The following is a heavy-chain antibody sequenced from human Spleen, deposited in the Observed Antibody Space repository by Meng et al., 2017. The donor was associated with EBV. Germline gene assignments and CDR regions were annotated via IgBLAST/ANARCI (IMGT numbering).Heavy chain of an antibody. J-gene: IGHJ4*02. D-gene: IGHD4-23*01. CDR3: ARDGGYGGPDYFDF. CDR1: GDSISRNY. V-gene: IGHV4-59*01. Sequence: VLLRGLGLGLGNPPENLALTCNVAGDSISRNYWSWIRQSPGKGLEWIGYFSFSGTTVYNPSLSSRVTMSVDTSKNQFSLNLTSVTTADTAVYYCARDGGYGGPDYFDFWGQGTLVTVSS. CDR2: FSFSGTT.